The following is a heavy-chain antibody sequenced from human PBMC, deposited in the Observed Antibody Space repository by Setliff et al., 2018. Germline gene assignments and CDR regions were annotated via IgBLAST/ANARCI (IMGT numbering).Heavy chain of an antibody. V-gene: IGHV4-59*08. CDR1: GGSISSYY. CDR2: IYYSGST. J-gene: IGHJ6*03. D-gene: IGHD2-2*01. CDR3: ARLGGSSTSGGFYYFYYYMDV. Sequence: SETLSLTCTVSGGSISSYYWSWIRQPPGKGLEWIGYIYYSGSTNYNPSLKSRVTISVDTSKNQFSLNLSSVTAADTAVYYCARLGGSSTSGGFYYFYYYMDVWGKGTTVTVSS.